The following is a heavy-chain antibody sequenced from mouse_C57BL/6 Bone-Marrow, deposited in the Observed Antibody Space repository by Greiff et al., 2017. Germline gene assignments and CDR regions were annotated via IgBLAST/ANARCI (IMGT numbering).Heavy chain of an antibody. J-gene: IGHJ2*01. CDR2: ISSGGGST. D-gene: IGHD2-2*01. V-gene: IGHV5-12-1*01. CDR1: GFAFSSYD. CDR3: ARVYYGYLYYFDY. Sequence: EVQLVESGGGLVKPGGSLKLSCAASGFAFSSYDMSWVRPTPEKRLEWVAYISSGGGSTYYPDTVKGRFTISRDNAKNTLYLQMSSLKSEDTAMYYCARVYYGYLYYFDYWGQGTTLTVSS.